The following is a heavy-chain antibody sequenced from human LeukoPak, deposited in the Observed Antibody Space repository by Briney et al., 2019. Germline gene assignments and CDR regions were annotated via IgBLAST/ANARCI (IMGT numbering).Heavy chain of an antibody. D-gene: IGHD2-15*01. J-gene: IGHJ4*02. CDR2: LSGSGGTT. CDR3: AKDLIDCSGGSCYSYFDY. V-gene: IGHV3-23*01. Sequence: GGSLRLSCAASGFTFSSYAMSWVRQAPGKGLEWVSALSGSGGTTYYADSVKGRFTISRDNSKNTLYLQMNSLRAEDTAVYYCAKDLIDCSGGSCYSYFDYWGQGTLVTVSS. CDR1: GFTFSSYA.